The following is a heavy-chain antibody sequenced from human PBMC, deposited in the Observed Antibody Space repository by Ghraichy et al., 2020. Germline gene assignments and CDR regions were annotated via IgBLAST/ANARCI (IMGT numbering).Heavy chain of an antibody. CDR3: AKTKSYGDLYNAFDI. D-gene: IGHD4-17*01. CDR2: ISYDGSNK. CDR1: GFTFSSYG. Sequence: GGSLRLSCAASGFTFSSYGMHWVRQAPGKGLEWVAVISYDGSNKYYADSVKGRFTISRDNSKNTLYLQMNSLRAEDTAVYYCAKTKSYGDLYNAFDIWGQGTMVTVSS. V-gene: IGHV3-30*18. J-gene: IGHJ3*02.